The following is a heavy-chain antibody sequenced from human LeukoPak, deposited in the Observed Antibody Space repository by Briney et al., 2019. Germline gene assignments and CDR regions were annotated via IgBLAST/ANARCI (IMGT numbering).Heavy chain of an antibody. CDR2: IWYDGSNK. V-gene: IGHV3-33*01. J-gene: IGHJ4*02. D-gene: IGHD3-22*01. CDR3: ARGGADSSGYYYFDY. CDR1: GFTFSSYG. Sequence: PGGSLRLSCAASGFTFSSYGMHWVRQAPGKGLEWVAVIWYDGSNKYYADSVKGRFTISRDNSKNTLYLQMNSLRAEDTAVYYCARGGADSSGYYYFDYWGQGTLVTVSS.